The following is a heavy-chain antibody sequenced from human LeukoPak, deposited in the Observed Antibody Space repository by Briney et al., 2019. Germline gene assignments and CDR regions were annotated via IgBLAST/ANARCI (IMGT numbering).Heavy chain of an antibody. V-gene: IGHV1-18*01. CDR2: ISAYNGNT. D-gene: IGHD3-22*01. J-gene: IGHJ4*02. CDR3: ARAPREYDSSGYYRYYFDY. CDR1: GYTFTSYG. Sequence: ASVKVSCKASGYTFTSYGISWVRQAPGQGLEWMGWISAYNGNTNYAQKLQGRVTMTTDTSTSTAYMELRSLRSDDTAVYYCARAPREYDSSGYYRYYFDYWGQGTLVTVSS.